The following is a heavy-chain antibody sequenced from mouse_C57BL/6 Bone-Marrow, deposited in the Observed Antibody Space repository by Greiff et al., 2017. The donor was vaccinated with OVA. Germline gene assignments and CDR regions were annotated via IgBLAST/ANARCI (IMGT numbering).Heavy chain of an antibody. CDR3: VSDSSGSYYYAMDY. D-gene: IGHD3-2*02. CDR2: IDPANGNT. V-gene: IGHV14-3*01. CDR1: GFNIKNTY. J-gene: IGHJ4*01. Sequence: EVQLQQSVAELVRPGASVKLSCTASGFNIKNTYMPWVKQRPEQGLEWIGRIDPANGNTKYAPKFQGKATITADTSSNTAYLQLSSLTSEDTAIYYCVSDSSGSYYYAMDYWGQGTSVTVSS.